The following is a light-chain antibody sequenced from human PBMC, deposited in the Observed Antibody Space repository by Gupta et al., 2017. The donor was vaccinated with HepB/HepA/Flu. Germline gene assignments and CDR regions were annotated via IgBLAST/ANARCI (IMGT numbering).Light chain of an antibody. CDR2: EAS. Sequence: EIVLTPSPTPLSLSPGERATLSCRASQSVSSNLAWYQQKPGQAPRLLIYEASNRATGIPARFSGSGSGTDFTLTISGLEPEDFAVYFCQQRDHWPPDATFGQGTRLEI. CDR1: QSVSSN. CDR3: QQRDHWPPDAT. J-gene: IGKJ5*01. V-gene: IGKV3-11*01.